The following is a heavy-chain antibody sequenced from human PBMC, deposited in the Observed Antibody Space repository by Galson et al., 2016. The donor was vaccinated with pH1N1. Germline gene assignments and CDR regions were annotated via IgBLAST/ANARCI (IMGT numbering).Heavy chain of an antibody. Sequence: QSGAEVKKPGESLRISCKASGYYFSTYWIGWVRQMPGKGLEWMGIIFPRDSNLKYSPSFQAQVIISDDKSLTTVYLHWNSLKASDTDMYYWSLFGGPQGQDYCYNYGRDVWGQGTTVSVSS. CDR2: IFPRDSNL. D-gene: IGHD3-16*01. CDR3: SLFGGPQGQDYCYNYGRDV. CDR1: GYYFSTYW. J-gene: IGHJ6*02. V-gene: IGHV5-51*03.